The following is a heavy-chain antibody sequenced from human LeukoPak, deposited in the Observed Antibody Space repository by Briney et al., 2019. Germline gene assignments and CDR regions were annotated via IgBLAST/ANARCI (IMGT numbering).Heavy chain of an antibody. D-gene: IGHD3-22*01. CDR3: ARGIVVITSDAFDI. Sequence: SETLSLTCAVYGGSLSDYYWSWIRQSPGKGLEWIGEISHRGRTYYNPSLKSRVTISVDTSKNQFSLKLSSVTAADTAVYYCARGIVVITSDAFDIWGQGTMVTVSS. CDR1: GGSLSDYY. CDR2: ISHRGRT. V-gene: IGHV4-34*01. J-gene: IGHJ3*02.